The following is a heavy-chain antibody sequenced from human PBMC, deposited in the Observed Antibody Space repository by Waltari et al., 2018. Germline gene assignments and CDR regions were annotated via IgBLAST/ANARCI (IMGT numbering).Heavy chain of an antibody. D-gene: IGHD6-6*01. V-gene: IGHV3-23*05. CDR1: GFSFTTYA. J-gene: IGHJ6*02. CDR2: INCSGSHT. CDR3: AKSLKPDRLRFGMDV. Sequence: EVQLLESGGTLLQPGGSLRLSCAVSGFSFTTYAMSWVRQAPGKGLEWISGINCSGSHTYYADSVKGRFTISRDNYKNTLDLQMNSLRAEDTAVYYCAKSLKPDRLRFGMDVWGQGTAVTVSS.